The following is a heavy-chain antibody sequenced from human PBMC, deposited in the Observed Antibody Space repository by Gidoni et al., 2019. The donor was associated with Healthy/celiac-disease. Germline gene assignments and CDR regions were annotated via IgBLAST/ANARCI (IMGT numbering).Heavy chain of an antibody. CDR3: ARGRARYSSSPGARIDP. CDR2: INHSGST. Sequence: QVQLHQWGAGLFKPSETLSLTCAVSHCSFSRYYWSWIRQPPGKGLEWIGEINHSGSTNYNPSLKSRVTISVDTSKNQFSLKLSSVTAADTAVYYCARGRARYSSSPGARIDPWGQGTLVTVSS. J-gene: IGHJ5*02. CDR1: HCSFSRYY. D-gene: IGHD6-6*01. V-gene: IGHV4-34*01.